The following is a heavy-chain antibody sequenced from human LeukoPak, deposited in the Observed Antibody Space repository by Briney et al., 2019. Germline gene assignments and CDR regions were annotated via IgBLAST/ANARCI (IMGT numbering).Heavy chain of an antibody. CDR1: GFTVSSSY. V-gene: IGHV3-53*01. J-gene: IGHJ4*02. D-gene: IGHD1-7*01. CDR3: ASGITGTYFDY. CDR2: IYSGGST. Sequence: GGSLRLSCAASGFTVSSSYMSWVRQAPGKGLEWVSVIYSGGSTYYADSVKGRFTISRDNSKNTLYLQMNSLRAEDTAVYYCASGITGTYFDYWGQGTLVTVSS.